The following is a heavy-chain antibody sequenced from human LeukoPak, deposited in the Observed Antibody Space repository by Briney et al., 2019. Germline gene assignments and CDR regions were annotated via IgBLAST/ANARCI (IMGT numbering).Heavy chain of an antibody. J-gene: IGHJ4*02. CDR2: LSGSGGST. V-gene: IGHV3-23*01. D-gene: IGHD3-22*01. CDR3: ARVSCGSYPESPFDY. CDR1: GFTFSSYA. Sequence: GGSLRLSCAASGFTFSSYAMSWVRQAPGQGLEGVLALSGSGGSTYYADSVKGRFTISRANCKNTLYLHMHSLGDADMALCYSARVSCGSYPESPFDYWGQGTLVTVSS.